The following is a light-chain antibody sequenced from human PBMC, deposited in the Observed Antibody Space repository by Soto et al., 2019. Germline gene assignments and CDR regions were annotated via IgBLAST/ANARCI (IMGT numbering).Light chain of an antibody. Sequence: ETVMTQSPATLSVSPGERATLSCRASQSITNNVAWYQQRPGQAPRLLIYDTSTRATGIPARFSGSGSGTEFTLTISSLQSEDFAVYYCQQYKTWPRTFGQWTKVEI. CDR3: QQYKTWPRT. J-gene: IGKJ1*01. CDR2: DTS. V-gene: IGKV3-15*01. CDR1: QSITNN.